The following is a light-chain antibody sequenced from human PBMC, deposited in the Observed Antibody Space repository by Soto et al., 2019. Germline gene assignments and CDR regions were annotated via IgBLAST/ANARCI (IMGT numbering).Light chain of an antibody. CDR2: GAS. J-gene: IGKJ1*01. Sequence: EIVLTQHPGPLSVSPGDRVTLSCRASQTVNNNYLAWYQQKPGQAPRLLIYGASTPATGTPARFSGSGSGTDFTLTVSRLEPEDFAVYYCQQYGGSAPWTFGPGTKVDMK. V-gene: IGKV3-20*01. CDR3: QQYGGSAPWT. CDR1: QTVNNNY.